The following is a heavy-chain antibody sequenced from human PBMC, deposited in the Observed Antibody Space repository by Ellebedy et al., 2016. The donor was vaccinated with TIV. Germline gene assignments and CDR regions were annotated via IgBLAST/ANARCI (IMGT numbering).Heavy chain of an antibody. CDR1: GFTFSNYW. CDR3: ARDYDY. CDR2: IKEDGSEK. J-gene: IGHJ4*02. Sequence: GESLKISXAASGFTFSNYWMSWVRQAPGKGLEWVANIKEDGSEKYYVDSVKGRFTISRDNAKNSLYLQMNSLRAEDTALYYCARDYDYWGQGTLVTVSS. V-gene: IGHV3-7*03.